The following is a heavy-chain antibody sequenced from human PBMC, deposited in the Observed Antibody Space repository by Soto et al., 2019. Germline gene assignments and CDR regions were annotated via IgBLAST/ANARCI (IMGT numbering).Heavy chain of an antibody. CDR3: AKVSISKSSAVTFDS. Sequence: QVQLVESGGGMVQPGKSLRLSCAVSGFTFRTYDMHWVRQAPGRGLEWVAVVSYDATYRNYAESVKGRFIVSRDNSKNTLFLQMNSLRAEDTAVYYCAKVSISKSSAVTFDSWGRGTLVTVSS. J-gene: IGHJ4*02. CDR2: VSYDATYR. V-gene: IGHV3-30*18. CDR1: GFTFRTYD. D-gene: IGHD2-15*01.